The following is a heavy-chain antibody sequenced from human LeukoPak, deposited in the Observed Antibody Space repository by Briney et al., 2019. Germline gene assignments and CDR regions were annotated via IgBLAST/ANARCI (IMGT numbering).Heavy chain of an antibody. CDR3: ARGEQQTPFGY. V-gene: IGHV4-34*01. CDR2: INHSGST. Sequence: SETLSLTCAVYGGSFSGYYWSWIRQPPGKGLEWIGEINHSGSTNYNPSLKSRVTISVDTSKNQFSLKLSSVTAADTAVYYCARGEQQTPFGYWGQGTLVTVSS. D-gene: IGHD6-13*01. CDR1: GGSFSGYY. J-gene: IGHJ4*02.